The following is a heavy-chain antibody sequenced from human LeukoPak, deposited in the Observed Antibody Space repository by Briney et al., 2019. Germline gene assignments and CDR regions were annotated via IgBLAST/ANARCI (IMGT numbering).Heavy chain of an antibody. V-gene: IGHV4-59*01. J-gene: IGHJ4*02. CDR2: IYYTGST. CDR3: ARGPWAFDY. Sequence: SETLSLTCTVSGGSISTYYWSWIRQPPGKELEWIACIYYTGSTNYNPSLKSRVTISVDTSKNQFSLKLSSVTAADTAVYYCARGPWAFDYWGQGTLVTVSS. CDR1: GGSISTYY. D-gene: IGHD3-16*01.